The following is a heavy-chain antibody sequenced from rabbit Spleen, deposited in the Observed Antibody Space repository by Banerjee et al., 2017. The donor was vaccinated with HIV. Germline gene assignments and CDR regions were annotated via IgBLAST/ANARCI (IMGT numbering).Heavy chain of an antibody. Sequence: QEQLVESGGGLVQPEGSLTLTCTASGFSFSSSYWICWVRQAPGKGLERIACIDAGSSGSTYYASWAKGRFTISKTSSTTVTLQMTSLTAADTAMYFCARSRYYDFDYSGYTYAIPNNLWGPGTLVTVS. CDR1: GFSFSSSYW. J-gene: IGHJ4*01. V-gene: IGHV1S45*01. D-gene: IGHD6-1*01. CDR2: IDAGSSGST. CDR3: ARSRYYDFDYSGYTYAIPNNL.